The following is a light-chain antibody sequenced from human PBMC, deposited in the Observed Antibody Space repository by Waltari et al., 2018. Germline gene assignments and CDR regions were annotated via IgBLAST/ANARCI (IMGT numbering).Light chain of an antibody. CDR1: SSDVGGYNP. V-gene: IGLV2-14*01. J-gene: IGLJ1*01. CDR2: EVS. Sequence: QSALTQPASVSGSPGQSITISCTGPSSDVGGYNPVAWYQQHPGKAPTLMIYEVSHRPSGVANRFSGSKSGNTASLTISGLQAEDEADYYCSSFTSSITRVFGTGTKVTVL. CDR3: SSFTSSITRV.